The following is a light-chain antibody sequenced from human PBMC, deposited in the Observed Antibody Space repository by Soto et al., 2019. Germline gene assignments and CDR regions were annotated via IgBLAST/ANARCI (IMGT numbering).Light chain of an antibody. CDR1: QDIRIY. J-gene: IGKJ2*01. V-gene: IGKV1-27*01. Sequence: DIQMTQSPSSLSASVGDRVAITCRASQDIRIYLAWYQQKPGKAPKLLIYGASTLQSGVPSRFSGSGSGTDCTLTISSLQPEDVATYFCQKYDSAPYTFGQGTKLEIK. CDR3: QKYDSAPYT. CDR2: GAS.